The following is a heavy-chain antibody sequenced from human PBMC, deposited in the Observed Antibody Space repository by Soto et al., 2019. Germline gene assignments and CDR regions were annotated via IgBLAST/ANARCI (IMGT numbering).Heavy chain of an antibody. J-gene: IGHJ6*02. V-gene: IGHV4-61*08. CDR2: TYYNGHA. D-gene: IGHD1-26*01. CDR1: GVSISSGDEY. CDR3: AGIMGATTSHYYYGMDV. Sequence: SETLYLTCRVSGVSISSGDEYWSWARQPPGKGLEWIGYTYYNGHAYYNPSLQSRLTISIDTSKNQFSLKLSSVTAADTAVYYCAGIMGATTSHYYYGMDVWGQGTTVTVSS.